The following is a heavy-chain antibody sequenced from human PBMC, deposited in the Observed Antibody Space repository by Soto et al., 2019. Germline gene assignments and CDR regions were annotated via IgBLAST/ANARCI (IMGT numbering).Heavy chain of an antibody. J-gene: IGHJ4*02. CDR3: ARVGVGYCSGGSCFGGPL. V-gene: IGHV3-21*01. CDR2: ISSSSSYI. D-gene: IGHD2-15*01. CDR1: GFSFSSYS. Sequence: VGSLRLSCAASGFSFSSYSMNWVRQAPGKGLEWVSSISSSSSYIYYADSVKGRFTISRDNAKNSLYLQMNSLRAEDTAVYYCARVGVGYCSGGSCFGGPLWGQGTLVTVSS.